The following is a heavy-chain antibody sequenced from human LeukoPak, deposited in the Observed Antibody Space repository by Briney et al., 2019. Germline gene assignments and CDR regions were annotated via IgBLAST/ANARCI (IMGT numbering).Heavy chain of an antibody. J-gene: IGHJ4*02. CDR3: ARAERGELRYSSSWYTYY. CDR2: ISYDGSNK. Sequence: GRFLRLSCAASGFTFSSYAMHWVRQAPGKGLEWVAIISYDGSNKYYADSVKGRFTISRDNSKNTLYLQMNSLRAEDTAVYYCARAERGELRYSSSWYTYYWGQGTLVTVSS. V-gene: IGHV3-30*04. D-gene: IGHD6-13*01. CDR1: GFTFSSYA.